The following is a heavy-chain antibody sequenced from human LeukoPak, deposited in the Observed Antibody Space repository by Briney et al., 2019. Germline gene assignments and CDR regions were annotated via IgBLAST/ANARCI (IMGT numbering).Heavy chain of an antibody. D-gene: IGHD7-27*01. CDR3: ARGPPNWGYDY. V-gene: IGHV1-46*01. CDR1: GYTFTTYY. Sequence: ASVKVSCKASGYTFTTYYLHWVRQAPGQGLEWMGIISPSGGSTTYAQKFQDRVTMTRNTSISTAYMELSSLRSDDTAVYYCARGPPNWGYDYWGPGTLVTVSS. CDR2: ISPSGGST. J-gene: IGHJ4*02.